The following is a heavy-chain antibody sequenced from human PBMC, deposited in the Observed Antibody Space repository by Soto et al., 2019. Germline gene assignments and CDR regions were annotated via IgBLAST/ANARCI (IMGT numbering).Heavy chain of an antibody. D-gene: IGHD6-19*01. CDR3: GKCSIGGCINYYFDY. V-gene: IGHV3-23*01. J-gene: IGHJ4*02. CDR2: ISGNGNYI. CDR1: EFTFSNYS. Sequence: EVQLLESGGALVQPGGSLRLSCAASEFTFSNYSMSWVRQAPGKGLEWGSSISGNGNYIFYADSVKGRFTISRDNSKNTQYLQRNSRRAEDTAVYYWGKCSIGGCINYYFDYWGQGTLVTVSS.